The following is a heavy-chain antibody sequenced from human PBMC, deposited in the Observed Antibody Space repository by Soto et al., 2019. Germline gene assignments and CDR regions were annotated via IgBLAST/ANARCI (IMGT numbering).Heavy chain of an antibody. Sequence: SATLPLTCTVCGGSTISSGHYWSWIRQPPGKGLEWIGYSSSTGRSNKSPSLKSRVTMSLDTSKNQFSLMWGSVTAADTAVYYGARLYCGGSGYVAYYGMDVWGQGTTVT. J-gene: IGHJ6*02. CDR1: GGSTISSGHY. CDR2: SSSTGRS. CDR3: ARLYCGGSGYVAYYGMDV. V-gene: IGHV4-61*08. D-gene: IGHD2-15*01.